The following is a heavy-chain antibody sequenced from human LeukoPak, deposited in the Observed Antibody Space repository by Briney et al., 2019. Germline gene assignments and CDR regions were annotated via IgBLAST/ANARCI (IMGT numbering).Heavy chain of an antibody. J-gene: IGHJ4*02. V-gene: IGHV3-15*01. Sequence: GGSLRLSCAASGFTFSNAWMSWVRQAPGKGLEWVGRIKSKTDGGTTDYAAPVKGRFTISRDDSKNTLYLQMNSLKTEDTAVYYCATEWIQLWLFDYWGQGTLVTVSS. CDR2: IKSKTDGGTT. D-gene: IGHD5-18*01. CDR1: GFTFSNAW. CDR3: ATEWIQLWLFDY.